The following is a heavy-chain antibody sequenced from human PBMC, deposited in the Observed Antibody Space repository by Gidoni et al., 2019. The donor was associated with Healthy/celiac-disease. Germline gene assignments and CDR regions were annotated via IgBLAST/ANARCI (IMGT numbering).Heavy chain of an antibody. J-gene: IGHJ4*02. D-gene: IGHD3-10*01. V-gene: IGHV3-11*06. CDR2: ISSSSSYT. Sequence: QVQLVESGGGLVKPGGSLRLSCAASGFTFSDYYMSWIRQAPGKGLEWVSYISSSSSYTNYADSVKGRFTISRDNAKNSLYLQMNSLRAEDTAVYYCARAPHLFLYYYGSGEDYWGQGTLVTVSS. CDR1: GFTFSDYY. CDR3: ARAPHLFLYYYGSGEDY.